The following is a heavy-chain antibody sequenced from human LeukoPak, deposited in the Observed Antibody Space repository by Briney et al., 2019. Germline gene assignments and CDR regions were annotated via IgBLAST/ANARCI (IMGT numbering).Heavy chain of an antibody. D-gene: IGHD5-18*01. CDR3: AREVGGYRYGYRPTELYWYFDL. J-gene: IGHJ2*01. Sequence: SETLSLTCTVSGGSISSGSYYWNWIRQPAGKGLEWIGRIYTRGSANYNPSLKSRVTISVDTSKNQFSLKLSSVTAADTAVYYCAREVGGYRYGYRPTELYWYFDLWGRGTLVTVSS. CDR2: IYTRGSA. V-gene: IGHV4-61*02. CDR1: GGSISSGSYY.